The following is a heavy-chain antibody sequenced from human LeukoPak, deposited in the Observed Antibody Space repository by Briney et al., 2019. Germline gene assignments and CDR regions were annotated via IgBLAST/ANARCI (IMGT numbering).Heavy chain of an antibody. CDR3: WRVPRPAVAL. D-gene: IGHD3-16*01. CDR1: GDNSLSHD. Sequence: SAKVSCKASGDNSLSHDINCVPPATGQGLEWMGYMNPNSGETAYAHKFQVRFTLTTNTSITTDHMELRSLTSQDTVRYSYWRVPRPAVALWGQGTMVTVST. J-gene: IGHJ3*01. V-gene: IGHV1-8*01. CDR2: MNPNSGET.